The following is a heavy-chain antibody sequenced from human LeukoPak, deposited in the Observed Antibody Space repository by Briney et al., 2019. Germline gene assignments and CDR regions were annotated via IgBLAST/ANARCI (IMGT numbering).Heavy chain of an antibody. J-gene: IGHJ3*02. CDR2: IDYSGIT. V-gene: IGHV4-59*01. CDR1: GGSISTYY. Sequence: PSETLSLTCTVSGGSISTYYWGWIRQPPGKGLEWIGNIDYSGITNYNSSLKSRVTMSVDTSNSQFSLKLTSLTAADTAVYYCARLPTIWGQGTMVTVSS. CDR3: ARLPTI.